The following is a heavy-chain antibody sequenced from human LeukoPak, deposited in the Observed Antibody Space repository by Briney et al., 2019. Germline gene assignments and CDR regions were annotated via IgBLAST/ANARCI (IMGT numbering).Heavy chain of an antibody. J-gene: IGHJ2*01. V-gene: IGHV3-7*01. D-gene: IGHD3-16*01. CDR3: ARELSVGGAYWYFDL. CDR2: IKQDGSEK. CDR1: GFTFSSYW. Sequence: GGSLRLSCAASGFTFSSYWMSWVRQAPGKGLEWVANIKQDGSEKYYVDSVKGRFTISRDNAKNSLYLQMNSLRAEDTAVYYCARELSVGGAYWYFDLWGRGTLVTVSS.